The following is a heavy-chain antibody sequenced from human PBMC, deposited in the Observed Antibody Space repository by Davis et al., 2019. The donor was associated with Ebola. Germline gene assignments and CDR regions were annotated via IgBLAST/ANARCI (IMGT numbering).Heavy chain of an antibody. V-gene: IGHV3-53*01. D-gene: IGHD3-10*01. CDR1: GFIVSSNY. CDR3: AKRLWFGELTHYYGMDV. Sequence: GESLKISCAASGFIVSSNYMTWVRQAPGKGLEWVSVIDSGGSTYYADSVKGRFTISRDNSKNTLYLQMNSLRAEDTAVYYCAKRLWFGELTHYYGMDVWGQGTTVTVSS. J-gene: IGHJ6*02. CDR2: IDSGGST.